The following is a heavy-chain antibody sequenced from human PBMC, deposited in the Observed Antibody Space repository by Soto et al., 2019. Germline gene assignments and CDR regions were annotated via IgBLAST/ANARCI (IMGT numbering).Heavy chain of an antibody. V-gene: IGHV4-39*01. D-gene: IGHD2-15*01. Sequence: PSETLSLTCTVSGGSISSVYYLGWIRQPPGRGLEWMANIYYSGSAYYNPSLKSRVSTSVDTSKNQFSLKLRSVTAADTAVYYCARQGSRAFDIWGQGTMVTVSS. CDR3: ARQGSRAFDI. CDR2: IYYSGSA. CDR1: GGSISSVYY. J-gene: IGHJ3*02.